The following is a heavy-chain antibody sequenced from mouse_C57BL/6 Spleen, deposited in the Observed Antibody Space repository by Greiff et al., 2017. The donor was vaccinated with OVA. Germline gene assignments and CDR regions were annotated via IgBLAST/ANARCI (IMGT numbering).Heavy chain of an antibody. CDR3: ARHRLGREEFFDY. Sequence: EVQLVESGGDLVKPGGSLKLSCAASGFTFSSYGMSWVRQTPDKRLEWVATISSGGSYTYYPDSVKGRFTISRDNAKNTLYLQMSSLKSEDTAMYYCARHRLGREEFFDYWGQGTTLTVSS. CDR2: ISSGGSYT. CDR1: GFTFSSYG. D-gene: IGHD4-1*01. J-gene: IGHJ2*01. V-gene: IGHV5-6*01.